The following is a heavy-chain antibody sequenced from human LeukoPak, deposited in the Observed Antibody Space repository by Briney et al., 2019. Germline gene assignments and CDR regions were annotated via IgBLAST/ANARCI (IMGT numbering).Heavy chain of an antibody. CDR3: VRGTGY. CDR1: GFTFSTYV. J-gene: IGHJ4*02. CDR2: ISSNGDNT. Sequence: GGSLRLSCSVSGFTFSTYVMHWVRQAPGKGLEYVSAISSNGDNTYYADSVKGRFTISRDNSKNTLYLQMGSLRADDTAVYYCVRGTGYWGQGTLVTVSS. V-gene: IGHV3-64D*06.